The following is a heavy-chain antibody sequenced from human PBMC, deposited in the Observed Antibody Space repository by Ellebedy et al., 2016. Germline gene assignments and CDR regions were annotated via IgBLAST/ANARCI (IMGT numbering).Heavy chain of an antibody. D-gene: IGHD3-3*01. Sequence: GESLKISCAASGFTFSYHWMHWVRQAPGKGLVWVSRISNYGTTTTYADFVKGRFTISRDDATNTLYLQMNSLRVEDTAVYYCAGFGFEWSDDWWGQGTLVTVSS. V-gene: IGHV3-74*01. CDR3: AGFGFEWSDDW. CDR2: ISNYGTTT. J-gene: IGHJ4*02. CDR1: GFTFSYHW.